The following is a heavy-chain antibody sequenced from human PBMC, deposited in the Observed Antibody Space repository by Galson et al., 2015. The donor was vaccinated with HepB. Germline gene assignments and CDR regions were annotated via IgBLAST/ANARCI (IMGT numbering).Heavy chain of an antibody. Sequence: SVKVSCKASGYTFTSYGISWVRQAPGQGLEWMGWISAYNGNTNYAQKLQGRVTMTTDTSTSTAYMELRSLRSDDTAVYYCARGYYDFWSGYSFDYWGQGTLVTVSS. J-gene: IGHJ4*02. D-gene: IGHD3-3*01. CDR2: ISAYNGNT. CDR3: ARGYYDFWSGYSFDY. CDR1: GYTFTSYG. V-gene: IGHV1-18*01.